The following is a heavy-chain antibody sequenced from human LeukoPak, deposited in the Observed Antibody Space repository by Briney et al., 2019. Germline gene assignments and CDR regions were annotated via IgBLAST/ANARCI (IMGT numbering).Heavy chain of an antibody. V-gene: IGHV4-59*01. J-gene: IGHJ1*01. CDR2: IYYSGST. Sequence: PSETLSLTCTVSGGSISSYYWSWIRQPPGKGLEWIGYIYYSGSTNYNPSLKSRVTISVDTSKNQFSLKLSSVTAADTAVYYCARGSESSGYYCRAEYFQHWGQGTLVTVSS. CDR1: GGSISSYY. D-gene: IGHD3-22*01. CDR3: ARGSESSGYYCRAEYFQH.